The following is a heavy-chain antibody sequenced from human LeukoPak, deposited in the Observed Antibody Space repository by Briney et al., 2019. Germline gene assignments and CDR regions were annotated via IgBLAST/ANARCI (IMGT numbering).Heavy chain of an antibody. CDR3: AKDFEGSRSYHCPFDY. J-gene: IGHJ4*02. V-gene: IGHV3-48*03. Sequence: GGSLRLSCAASGFTFSSYEMNWVRQAPGKGLEWVSYISSSGSTIYYADSVKGRFTISRDNSKNTVYLQLNSLRAEDTAVYYCAKDFEGSRSYHCPFDYWGQGTLVIVSS. CDR2: ISSSGSTI. D-gene: IGHD3-10*01. CDR1: GFTFSSYE.